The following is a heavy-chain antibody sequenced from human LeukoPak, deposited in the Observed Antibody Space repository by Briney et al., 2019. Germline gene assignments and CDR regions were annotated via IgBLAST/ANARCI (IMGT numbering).Heavy chain of an antibody. D-gene: IGHD3-22*01. Sequence: SETLSLTCAVYGGSFSGYYWSWIRQPPGKGLEWIGEINHSGSTNYNPSLKSRVTISVDTSKNQFSLKLSSVTAADTAVYYCARGLLNYYDSSGYPIGRYFDYWGQGTLVTVSS. CDR3: ARGLLNYYDSSGYPIGRYFDY. V-gene: IGHV4-34*01. CDR2: INHSGST. J-gene: IGHJ4*02. CDR1: GGSFSGYY.